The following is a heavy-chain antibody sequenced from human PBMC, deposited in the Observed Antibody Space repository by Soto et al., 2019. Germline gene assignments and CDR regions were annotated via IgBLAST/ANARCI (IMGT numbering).Heavy chain of an antibody. CDR1: GYTFTGYY. Sequence: ASVKVSCKASGYTFTGYYIHWVRQAPGQGLEWMGWINPNSGGTNYAQKFQGWVTMTRDTSISTAYMELSRLRSDDTAVYYCARESSSGWTRPYYYYYGMDVWGQGTTVTVSS. J-gene: IGHJ6*02. CDR3: ARESSSGWTRPYYYYYGMDV. D-gene: IGHD6-19*01. V-gene: IGHV1-2*04. CDR2: INPNSGGT.